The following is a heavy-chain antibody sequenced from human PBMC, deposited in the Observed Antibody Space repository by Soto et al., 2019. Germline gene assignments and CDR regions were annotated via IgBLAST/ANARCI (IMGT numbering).Heavy chain of an antibody. V-gene: IGHV1-69*01. CDR3: AGDPRSITGTTSSEDFQF. Sequence: QAHLMQSGAEVKKPGSSVKVSCKASGGTFSGYAISWVRQRPGRGLEWMGGIIPIFGITTYAEKLQGRITLAADESTGTAFMDLRSLISEHTAVYYCAGDPRSITGTTSSEDFQFWGPGTLVSVSS. CDR1: GGTFSGYA. CDR2: IIPIFGIT. D-gene: IGHD1-20*01. J-gene: IGHJ1*01.